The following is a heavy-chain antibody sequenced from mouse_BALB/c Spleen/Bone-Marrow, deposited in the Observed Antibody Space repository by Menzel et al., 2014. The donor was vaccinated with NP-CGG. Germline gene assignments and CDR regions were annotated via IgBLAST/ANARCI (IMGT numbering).Heavy chain of an antibody. CDR3: ARERESTTGVAGDWYFDV. D-gene: IGHD1-1*01. CDR2: IYPSDSYT. CDR1: GYTFPSYW. Sequence: QVQLQQSGAALVRPGSSVKLSCKASGYTFPSYWINWVQQRPGQGLEWIGNIYPSDSYTNYNQKFKDKATLTVDKSSSTAYMQLSSPTSEDAAVYYCARERESTTGVAGDWYFDVWGAGTTVTV. J-gene: IGHJ1*01. V-gene: IGHV1-69*02.